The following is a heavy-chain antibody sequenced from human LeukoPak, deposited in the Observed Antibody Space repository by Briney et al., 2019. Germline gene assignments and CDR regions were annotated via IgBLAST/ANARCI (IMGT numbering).Heavy chain of an antibody. J-gene: IGHJ6*03. V-gene: IGHV4-61*02. D-gene: IGHD3-10*01. Sequence: SETLSLTCTVSGGSISSGSYYWSWIRQPAGKGLEWIGRIYTSGSTNYNPSLKSRVTISVDTSKNQFSLKLSSVTAADTAEYYCARAPRVSYYYYMDVWGKGTTVTVSS. CDR2: IYTSGST. CDR3: ARAPRVSYYYYMDV. CDR1: GGSISSGSYY.